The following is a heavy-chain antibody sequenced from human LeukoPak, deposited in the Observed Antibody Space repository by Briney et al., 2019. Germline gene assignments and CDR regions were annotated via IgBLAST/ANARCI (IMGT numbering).Heavy chain of an antibody. V-gene: IGHV4-39*07. D-gene: IGHD3-3*01. Sequence: PSETLSLTCTVSGGSISSSSYYWGWIRQPPGKGLEWIGSIYYSGSTYYNPSLKSRVTISVDTSKNQFSLKLSSVTAADTAVYYCARSHDFWSGYSWGQGTLVTVSS. J-gene: IGHJ4*02. CDR1: GGSISSSSYY. CDR3: ARSHDFWSGYS. CDR2: IYYSGST.